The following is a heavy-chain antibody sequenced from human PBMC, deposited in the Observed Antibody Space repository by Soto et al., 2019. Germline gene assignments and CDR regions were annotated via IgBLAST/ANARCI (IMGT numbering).Heavy chain of an antibody. CDR3: ARDDCGGGRCFLGDC. J-gene: IGHJ4*02. CDR2: IWSDGSKD. D-gene: IGHD2-15*01. V-gene: IGHV3-33*01. CDR1: GFSFSSYG. Sequence: GGSLRLSCTASGFSFSSYGMHWVRQAPGKGLEWVAGIWSDGSKDNHADSVKGRFIISRDNSKNTLYLQMNSLRAEDTAVYYCARDDCGGGRCFLGDCWGQGTLVTVSS.